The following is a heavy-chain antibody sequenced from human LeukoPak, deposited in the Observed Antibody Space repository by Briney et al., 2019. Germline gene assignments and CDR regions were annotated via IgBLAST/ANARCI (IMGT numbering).Heavy chain of an antibody. CDR3: ARISWNYFDY. Sequence: SETLSLTCTVSGGSISSYYWSWVRQPPGKGLEWIGYIYYSGNTNYNPSLKSRLTMSADRSRNQFSLNLNSVTAADTAVYYCARISWNYFDYWGQGILVTVSA. CDR2: IYYSGNT. D-gene: IGHD6-13*01. CDR1: GGSISSYY. V-gene: IGHV4-59*08. J-gene: IGHJ4*02.